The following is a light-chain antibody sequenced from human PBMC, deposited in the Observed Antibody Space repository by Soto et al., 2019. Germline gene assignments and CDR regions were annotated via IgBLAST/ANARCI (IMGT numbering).Light chain of an antibody. CDR1: SSDVGSYNL. CDR2: EGS. Sequence: QSVLTQPASLSWSPGPSITLSCPGTSSDVGSYNLVSWYQQHPGKAPKLMIYEGSKRPSGVSNRFSGSKSGNTASLTISGLQAEDEADYYCCSYAGNVVFGGGTKVTVL. J-gene: IGLJ2*01. V-gene: IGLV2-23*01. CDR3: CSYAGNVV.